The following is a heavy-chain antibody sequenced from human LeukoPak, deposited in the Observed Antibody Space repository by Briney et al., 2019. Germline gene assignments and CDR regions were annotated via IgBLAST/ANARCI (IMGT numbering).Heavy chain of an antibody. Sequence: ASVTVSCKASGYTFTGYYMHWVRQAPGQGLEWMGWINPNSGGTNYAQKFQGRVTMTRDTPIRTAYMELCRLRSDDTAVYYCARETGYYDSSGYGYLGPYFDCWGQGTLVTVSS. V-gene: IGHV1-2*02. CDR2: INPNSGGT. D-gene: IGHD3-22*01. CDR3: ARETGYYDSSGYGYLGPYFDC. CDR1: GYTFTGYY. J-gene: IGHJ4*02.